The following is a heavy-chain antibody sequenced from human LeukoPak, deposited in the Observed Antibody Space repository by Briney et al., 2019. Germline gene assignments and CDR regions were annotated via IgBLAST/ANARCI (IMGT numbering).Heavy chain of an antibody. V-gene: IGHV3-23*01. Sequence: GGSLRLSCAASGFTFSSYAMSWVRQAPGKGLEWVSSISGSGNRTYYADSVKGRFTISRDNSKNTLFIQMNSLRAEDTAVYYCAKNLYCGGGSCYPSALGMDVWGQGTTVTVSS. J-gene: IGHJ6*02. CDR3: AKNLYCGGGSCYPSALGMDV. D-gene: IGHD2-15*01. CDR1: GFTFSSYA. CDR2: ISGSGNRT.